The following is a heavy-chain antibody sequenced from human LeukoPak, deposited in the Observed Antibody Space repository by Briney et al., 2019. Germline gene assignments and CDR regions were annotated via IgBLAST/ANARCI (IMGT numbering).Heavy chain of an antibody. Sequence: KPSETLSLTCAVYGGSFSGYYWSWIRQPPGKRLEWIGEINHSGSTNYNPSLKSRVTISVDTSKNQFSLKLSSVTAADTAVYYCARHPHYYGRPGYFDYWGQGTLVTVSS. CDR2: INHSGST. D-gene: IGHD3-10*01. CDR3: ARHPHYYGRPGYFDY. CDR1: GGSFSGYY. V-gene: IGHV4-34*01. J-gene: IGHJ4*02.